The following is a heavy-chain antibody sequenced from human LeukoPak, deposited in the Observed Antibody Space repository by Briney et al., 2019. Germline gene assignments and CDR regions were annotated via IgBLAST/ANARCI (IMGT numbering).Heavy chain of an antibody. CDR3: ARAGNIRFDY. J-gene: IGHJ4*02. Sequence: PGGSLRLSCAASGFTVSNNYMSWVRQAPGKGLEWIGYIYYSGSTNYNPSLKSRVTISVDTSKNQFSLKLSSVTAADTAVYYCARAGNIRFDYWGQGTLVTVSS. V-gene: IGHV4-59*02. CDR1: GFTVSNNY. D-gene: IGHD1/OR15-1a*01. CDR2: IYYSGST.